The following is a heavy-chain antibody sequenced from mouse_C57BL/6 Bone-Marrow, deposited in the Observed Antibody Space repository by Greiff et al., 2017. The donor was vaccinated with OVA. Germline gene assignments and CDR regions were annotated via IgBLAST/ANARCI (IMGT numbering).Heavy chain of an antibody. Sequence: EVQVVEPGGGLVKPGGSLKLSCAASGFTFSDYGMHWVRQAPEKGLEWVAYISSGSTIYYEDTGKGRITISRVNAKNTLCRQMSRLRSEDTAMYYGARRDDGSSPYYAMDYWGQGTSVTVSS. CDR2: ISSGSTI. J-gene: IGHJ4*01. CDR3: ARRDDGSSPYYAMDY. V-gene: IGHV5-17*01. CDR1: GFTFSDYG. D-gene: IGHD1-1*01.